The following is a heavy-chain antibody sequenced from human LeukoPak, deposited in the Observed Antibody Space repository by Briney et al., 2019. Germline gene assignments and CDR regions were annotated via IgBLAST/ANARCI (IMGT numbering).Heavy chain of an antibody. CDR1: GFTFSNYW. J-gene: IGHJ4*02. V-gene: IGHV3-74*01. D-gene: IGHD4-11*01. Sequence: PGGSLRLSCAASGFTFSNYWMHWVRHAPGKGLVWFSRINSDGSSTSYADSVKGRFTISRDNAKNTLYPQMNSLRAEDTAVYFCARRSDYRYYFDYWGQGTLVTVSS. CDR3: ARRSDYRYYFDY. CDR2: INSDGSST.